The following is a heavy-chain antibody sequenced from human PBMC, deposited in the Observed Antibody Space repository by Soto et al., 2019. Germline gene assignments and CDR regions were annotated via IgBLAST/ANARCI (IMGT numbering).Heavy chain of an antibody. Sequence: GGSLRLSCAASGFTFSDYYMSWIRQAPGKGLEWVSYISSSGSTIYYADSVKGRFTISRDNAKNSLYLQMNSLRAEDTAVYYCARDHPVIAMSGWFDPWGQGTLVTVSS. V-gene: IGHV3-11*01. CDR3: ARDHPVIAMSGWFDP. D-gene: IGHD2-21*01. CDR1: GFTFSDYY. CDR2: ISSSGSTI. J-gene: IGHJ5*02.